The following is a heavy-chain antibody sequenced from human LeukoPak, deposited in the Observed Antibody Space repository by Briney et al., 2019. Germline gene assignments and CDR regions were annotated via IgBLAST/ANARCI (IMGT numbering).Heavy chain of an antibody. J-gene: IGHJ4*02. V-gene: IGHV3-7*01. Sequence: SGGSLRLSCAASGFTFSRHWMSWVRQAPGKGLEWVANIKQDGTEKYYVDSVKGRFTISRDNTKNSLYLQMNSLRAEDTAVYYCARDYYGSGSYYLPDYWGQGTLVTVSS. D-gene: IGHD3-10*01. CDR3: ARDYYGSGSYYLPDY. CDR2: IKQDGTEK. CDR1: GFTFSRHW.